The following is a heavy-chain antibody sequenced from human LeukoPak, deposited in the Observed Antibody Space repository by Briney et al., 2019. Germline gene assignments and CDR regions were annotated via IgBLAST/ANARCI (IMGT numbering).Heavy chain of an antibody. J-gene: IGHJ5*02. CDR1: GFTFSSYW. CDR3: ARDLGGSYDGDWFDP. Sequence: PGGSLRLSCAASGFTFSSYWMSWVRQAPGKGLEWVANIKQDGSEKYYVDSVKGRFTISRDNAKNSLYLQMNSLRAEDTAVYYCARDLGGSYDGDWFDPWGQGTLVTVSS. CDR2: IKQDGSEK. D-gene: IGHD1-26*01. V-gene: IGHV3-7*01.